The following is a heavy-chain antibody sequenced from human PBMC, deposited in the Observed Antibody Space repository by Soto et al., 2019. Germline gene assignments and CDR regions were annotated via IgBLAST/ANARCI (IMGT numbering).Heavy chain of an antibody. CDR2: IVVGSGNT. Sequence: SVKVSCKASGFTFTSSAVQWVRQARGQRLEWIGWIVVGSGNTNYAQKFQERVTITRDMSTSTAYMELSSLRSEDTAVYYCAASPGKESTIYYYYYGMDVWGQGTTVTVSS. J-gene: IGHJ6*02. V-gene: IGHV1-58*01. CDR3: AASPGKESTIYYYYYGMDV. CDR1: GFTFTSSA. D-gene: IGHD3-10*01.